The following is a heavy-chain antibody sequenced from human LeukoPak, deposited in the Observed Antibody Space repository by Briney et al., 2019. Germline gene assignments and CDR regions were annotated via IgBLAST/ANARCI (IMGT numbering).Heavy chain of an antibody. CDR3: ARLVCSSTSCYWEMGWFDP. CDR1: GYSFTSYW. J-gene: IGHJ5*02. D-gene: IGHD2-2*01. Sequence: GESLKISCKGSGYSFTSYWIGWVRQIPGKGLEWMGIIYPGDSDTRYSPSFQGQVTISADKSISTAYLQWSSLKASDTAMYYCARLVCSSTSCYWEMGWFDPWGQGTLVTVSS. CDR2: IYPGDSDT. V-gene: IGHV5-51*01.